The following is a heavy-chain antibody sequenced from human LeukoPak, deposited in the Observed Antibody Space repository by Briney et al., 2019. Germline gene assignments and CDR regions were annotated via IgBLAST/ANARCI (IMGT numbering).Heavy chain of an antibody. CDR3: ARDWYPGGKTDY. CDR2: IYSGGST. J-gene: IGHJ4*02. CDR1: GFTVSSNY. Sequence: GGSLRLSCAASGFTVSSNYMSWVRQAPGKGLEWVSDIYSGGSTYYADSVKGRFTISRDNSKNTLYLQMNSLRAEDTAVYYCARDWYPGGKTDYWGQGTLVSVSS. V-gene: IGHV3-53*01. D-gene: IGHD1-26*01.